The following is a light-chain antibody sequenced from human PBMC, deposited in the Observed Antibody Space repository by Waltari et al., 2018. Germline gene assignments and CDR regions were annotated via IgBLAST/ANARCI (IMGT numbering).Light chain of an antibody. CDR3: GTWDSSLSVV. V-gene: IGLV1-51*01. J-gene: IGLJ2*01. CDR2: DNI. CDR1: GSNIGNNF. Sequence: QSVLTQPPSVSAAAGQKVTISCSGSGSNIGNNFVSWYQQLPGTAPKLLIFDNIKRPSGIPDRFSGSKSGSSATLGIAGLQTGDEAEYYCGTWDSSLSVVFGGGTKLTVL.